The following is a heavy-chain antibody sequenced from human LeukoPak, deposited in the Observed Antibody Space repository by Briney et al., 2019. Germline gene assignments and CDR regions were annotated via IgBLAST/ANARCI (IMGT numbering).Heavy chain of an antibody. CDR3: AKGSLGSWYYFDY. V-gene: IGHV3-23*01. CDR1: GFTFSSYS. D-gene: IGHD6-13*01. CDR2: FSRSGPDT. Sequence: GGSLRLSCAASGFTFSSYSMSWVRQAPGKGPEWVSTFSRSGPDTYYADSVKGRFTIFRDNSKNTLYLQMNSLRAEDTAVYYCAKGSLGSWYYFDYWGQGTLVTVSS. J-gene: IGHJ4*02.